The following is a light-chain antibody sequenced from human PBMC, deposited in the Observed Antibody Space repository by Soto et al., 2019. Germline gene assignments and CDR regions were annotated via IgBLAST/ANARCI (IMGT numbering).Light chain of an antibody. CDR2: LNSDGSH. V-gene: IGLV4-69*01. CDR3: QTWGTGIWV. Sequence: QLLLTQSPSASASLGASVKLTCTLSSGHSSYVIAWHQQQPQKGPRYLMKLNSDGSHSKGDGIPDRFSGSSSGAERYLTISSLQSEDEADYYCQTWGTGIWVFGGGTKLTVL. J-gene: IGLJ3*02. CDR1: SGHSSYV.